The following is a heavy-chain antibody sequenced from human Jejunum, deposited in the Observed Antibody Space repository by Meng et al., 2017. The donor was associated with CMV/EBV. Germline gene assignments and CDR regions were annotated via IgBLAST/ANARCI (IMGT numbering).Heavy chain of an antibody. V-gene: IGHV1-2*02. CDR3: ARVRTVTSPFDL. CDR2: INPHSGGT. CDR1: GYTFTGYY. J-gene: IGHJ4*02. Sequence: QVQLVQSGAEVKKPXXSVKVXCKASGYTFTGYYLYWVRQAPGQRIESMGWINPHSGGTNFAQKFRGRVTMTRDTSMSTAFMELSGLTSDDTAVYYCARVRTVTSPFDLWGQGTMVTVSS. D-gene: IGHD4-17*01.